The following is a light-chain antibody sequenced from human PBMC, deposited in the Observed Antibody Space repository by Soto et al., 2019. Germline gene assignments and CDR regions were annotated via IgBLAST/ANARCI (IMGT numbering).Light chain of an antibody. J-gene: IGKJ1*01. Sequence: DIQMTQSPSTLSGSVGYRVTSTCRASQTISSWLAWYQQKPGKAPKLLIYKASTFKSGVPSRFSGSGSGTEFTLTISSLQPDDFATYYCQHYNSYSEAFGQGTKVDIK. CDR1: QTISSW. V-gene: IGKV1-5*03. CDR2: KAS. CDR3: QHYNSYSEA.